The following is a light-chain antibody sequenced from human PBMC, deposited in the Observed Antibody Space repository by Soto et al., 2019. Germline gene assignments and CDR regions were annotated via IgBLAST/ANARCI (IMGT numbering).Light chain of an antibody. Sequence: TQSPSSFSASTGDRVTITCRASQGISSYLAWYQQKPGKAPKLLIYAASTLQSGVPSRFSGSGSGTDFTLTISCLQSEDFATYYCQQYYSYPPTFGGGTKVDIK. CDR3: QQYYSYPPT. CDR2: AAS. J-gene: IGKJ4*01. V-gene: IGKV1-8*01. CDR1: QGISSY.